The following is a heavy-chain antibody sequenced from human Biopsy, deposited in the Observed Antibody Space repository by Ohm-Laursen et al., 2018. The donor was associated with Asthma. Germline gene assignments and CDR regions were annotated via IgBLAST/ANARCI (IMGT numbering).Heavy chain of an antibody. CDR2: LFHRGNT. Sequence: SETLSLTCAVSGASINSGGFSLDWIPQPPGKGLGLISYLFHRGNTHFNPSLKSRVTISVDRSQRQSSLKVNSVTAADTAVYYCARMNTLVQAANYFSYAMDVWGQGTTVTVSS. CDR3: ARMNTLVQAANYFSYAMDV. CDR1: GASINSGGFS. D-gene: IGHD3-10*01. J-gene: IGHJ6*02. V-gene: IGHV4-30-2*01.